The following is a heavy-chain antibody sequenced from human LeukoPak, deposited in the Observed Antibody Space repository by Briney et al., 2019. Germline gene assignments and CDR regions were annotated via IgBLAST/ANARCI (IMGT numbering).Heavy chain of an antibody. D-gene: IGHD6-19*01. V-gene: IGHV3-7*01. Sequence: PGGSLRLSCAASGFTFSNYRMSWVRQAPGKGLEWVANIKQDGSEKYYVDSVKGRFTISRDNAKKSLYLHMNSLRAEDTAVYYCARWGRPGTVSSDWYSRLSRNWFDPWGQGTLVTVSS. CDR1: GFTFSNYR. CDR3: ARWGRPGTVSSDWYSRLSRNWFDP. CDR2: IKQDGSEK. J-gene: IGHJ5*02.